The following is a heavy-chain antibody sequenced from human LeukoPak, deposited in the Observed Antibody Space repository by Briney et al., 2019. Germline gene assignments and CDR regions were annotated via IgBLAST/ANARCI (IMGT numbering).Heavy chain of an antibody. V-gene: IGHV4-4*09. D-gene: IGHD2-15*01. Sequence: KPSETLSLSCTVSVDSVSSGYWTWIRQSPGKGLEWIGYISDSGITDYNPSLKSRLTISVDTSNNKFSLNLHSVTAADTAVYYCAGRGHRYSRDWGQGILVTVSS. CDR1: VDSVSSGY. CDR3: AGRGHRYSRD. J-gene: IGHJ1*01. CDR2: ISDSGIT.